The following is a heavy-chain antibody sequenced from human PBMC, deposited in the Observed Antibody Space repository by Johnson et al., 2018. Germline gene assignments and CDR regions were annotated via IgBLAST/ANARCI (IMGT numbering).Heavy chain of an antibody. J-gene: IGHJ3*02. CDR2: IKQDGSEK. CDR3: AKDLGEYVVTTLAYDVFDI. D-gene: IGHD1-1*01. Sequence: EVQLVESGGGLVQPGGSLRLSCAASGFTFSSYWMSWVRQAPGKGLEWVANIKQDGSEKYYVDSVKGRFTISRDKSKNTLYLQMKSLTAEDTAVYYCAKDLGEYVVTTLAYDVFDIWGQGTMVTVSS. V-gene: IGHV3-7*01. CDR1: GFTFSSYW.